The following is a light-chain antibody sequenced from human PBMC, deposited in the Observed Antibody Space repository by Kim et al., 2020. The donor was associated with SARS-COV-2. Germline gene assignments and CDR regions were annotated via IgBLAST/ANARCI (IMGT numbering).Light chain of an antibody. CDR3: HQRSNWPAT. CDR1: QSVTRY. CDR2: DAS. J-gene: IGKJ1*01. V-gene: IGKV3-11*01. Sequence: EIVLTQSPGTLSLSPGERATLSCRASQSVTRYLAWYQHKPGQAPRLLIHDASYRAAGIPARFSGSGSGTDFTLTISSLEPEDFAIYYCHQRSNWPATFGQGTKVEIK.